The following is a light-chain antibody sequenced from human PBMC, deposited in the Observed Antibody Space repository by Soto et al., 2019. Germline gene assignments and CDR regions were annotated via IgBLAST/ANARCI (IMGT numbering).Light chain of an antibody. CDR1: SSDIGGYNS. V-gene: IGLV2-14*01. J-gene: IGLJ1*01. Sequence: QSALTQPASVSESPGQSITISCTGTSSDIGGYNSVSWYQQHPGKAPKLMIYDVSNRPSGLSNRFSGSKSGNTASLTISGLQAEDEVAYYCSSYTSSSTYVFGTGTKVTVL. CDR2: DVS. CDR3: SSYTSSSTYV.